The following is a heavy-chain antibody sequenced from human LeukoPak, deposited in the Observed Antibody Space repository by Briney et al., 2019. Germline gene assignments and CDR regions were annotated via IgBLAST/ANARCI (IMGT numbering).Heavy chain of an antibody. Sequence: ASVKVSCKASGYTFTAYYIHWVRQAPGQGLEWMGWLIPNSGGTNYAQKFQGRVTMTRDTSSSTAYMELSRLRSDDTAVYYCARDHSYYDSGSYSNVDYWGQGTLVTVSS. D-gene: IGHD3-10*01. CDR2: LIPNSGGT. J-gene: IGHJ4*02. CDR3: ARDHSYYDSGSYSNVDY. V-gene: IGHV1-2*02. CDR1: GYTFTAYY.